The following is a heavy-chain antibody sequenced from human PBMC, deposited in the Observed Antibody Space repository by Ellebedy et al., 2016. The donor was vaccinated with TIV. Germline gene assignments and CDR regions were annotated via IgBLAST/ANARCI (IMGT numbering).Heavy chain of an antibody. CDR1: GGSISSSSYY. V-gene: IGHV4-39*01. Sequence: MPSETLSLTCTVSGGSISSSSYYWGWIRQPPGKGLEWIGSIYYSGSTYYNPSLKSRVTISVDTSKNQFSLKLSSVTAADTAVYYCARQHSILLWFGENPNYYDYGMDVWGQGTTVTVSS. D-gene: IGHD3-10*01. CDR2: IYYSGST. J-gene: IGHJ6*02. CDR3: ARQHSILLWFGENPNYYDYGMDV.